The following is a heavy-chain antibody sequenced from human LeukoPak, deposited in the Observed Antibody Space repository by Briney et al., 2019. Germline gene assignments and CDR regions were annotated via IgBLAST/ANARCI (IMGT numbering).Heavy chain of an antibody. CDR1: GLTFSSYA. CDR2: ISGSGGST. Sequence: GSLRLSCAGSGLTFSSYAMSWVRQAPGKGLEWVSAISGSGGSTYYADSVKGRFTISRDNSKNSLYLQMNSLRAEDTAVYYCARVGYCSSTSCYIYYFDYWGQGTLVTVSS. D-gene: IGHD2-2*02. J-gene: IGHJ4*02. CDR3: ARVGYCSSTSCYIYYFDY. V-gene: IGHV3-23*01.